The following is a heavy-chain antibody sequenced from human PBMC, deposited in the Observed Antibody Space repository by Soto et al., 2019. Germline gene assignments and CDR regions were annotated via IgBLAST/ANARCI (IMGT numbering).Heavy chain of an antibody. Sequence: ASVKVSCKASXXXFTSYGISWXRXXXXXXXXXMGWISAYNGNTNYAQKLQGRVTITTDTSTSTAYMELRSLRSDDTAMYYCARQLRFLEWSPRNYYYYMDVWGKGTTVTV. D-gene: IGHD3-3*01. CDR3: ARQLRFLEWSPRNYYYYMDV. CDR1: XXXFTSYG. CDR2: ISAYNGNT. J-gene: IGHJ6*03. V-gene: IGHV1-18*01.